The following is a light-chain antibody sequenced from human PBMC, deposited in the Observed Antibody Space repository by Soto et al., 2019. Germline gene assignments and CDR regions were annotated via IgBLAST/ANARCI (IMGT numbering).Light chain of an antibody. V-gene: IGKV3-15*01. J-gene: IGKJ1*01. CDR3: LQYFQWPPGM. CDR1: QSVRSN. CDR2: GAS. Sequence: EIVMTQSPATLSVSPGERATLSCRASQSVRSNLAWYQQKPGQAPRLLIYGASTRATGIPARFSGSGSGTEFTLTISSLQSEDFAVYYCLQYFQWPPGMFGPGTKVDIK.